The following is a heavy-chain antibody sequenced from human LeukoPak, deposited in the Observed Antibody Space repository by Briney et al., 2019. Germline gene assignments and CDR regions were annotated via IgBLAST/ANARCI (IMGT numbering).Heavy chain of an antibody. Sequence: GGSLRLSCAASGFIFSTDSMNWVRQAPGKGLEWVSYISGSSSTIFCADSVKGRFTISRDNAKNSLYLQMNSLRDEDTAVYYCAREGTMVRGVMFDYWGQGILVTVSS. D-gene: IGHD3-10*01. J-gene: IGHJ4*02. CDR3: AREGTMVRGVMFDY. V-gene: IGHV3-48*02. CDR2: ISGSSSTI. CDR1: GFIFSTDS.